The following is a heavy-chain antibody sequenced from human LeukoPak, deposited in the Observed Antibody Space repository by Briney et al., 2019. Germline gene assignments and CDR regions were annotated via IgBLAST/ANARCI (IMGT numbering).Heavy chain of an antibody. V-gene: IGHV1-46*01. D-gene: IGHD3-3*01. J-gene: IGHJ6*02. CDR1: GYTFTSYY. CDR2: INPSGGST. Sequence: ASVKVSCKASGYTFTSYYMHWVRQAPGQGLEWMGIINPSGGSTSYAQKFQGRVTMTRDTSTSTVYMEPSSLRSEDTAVYYCARVRLRFLEWPQMDVWGQGTTVTVSS. CDR3: ARVRLRFLEWPQMDV.